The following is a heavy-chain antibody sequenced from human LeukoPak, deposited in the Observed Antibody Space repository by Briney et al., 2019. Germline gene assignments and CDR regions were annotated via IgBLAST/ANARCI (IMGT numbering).Heavy chain of an antibody. V-gene: IGHV3-73*01. CDR2: IRSKANSYAT. CDR1: GFTFSGSA. Sequence: GGSLRLSSAASGFTFSGSAMHWVRQASGKGLEWVGRIRSKANSYATAYAASVKGRFTISRDDSKNTAYLQMNSLKTEGTAVYYCTKGFGELSIWGQGTMVTVSS. D-gene: IGHD3-10*01. CDR3: TKGFGELSI. J-gene: IGHJ3*02.